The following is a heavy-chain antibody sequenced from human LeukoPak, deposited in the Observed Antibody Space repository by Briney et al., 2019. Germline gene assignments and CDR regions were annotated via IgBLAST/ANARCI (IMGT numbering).Heavy chain of an antibody. CDR1: GCTFTSYD. J-gene: IGHJ3*02. Sequence: ASVKVSYKASGCTFTSYDINWVRQATGQGLEWMGWMNPNSGNTGYAQKFQGRVTMTRNTSISTAYMELSSLRSEDTAVYYCARDGGYGGSRAFDIWGQATMVTVSS. D-gene: IGHD1-26*01. CDR3: ARDGGYGGSRAFDI. V-gene: IGHV1-8*01. CDR2: MNPNSGNT.